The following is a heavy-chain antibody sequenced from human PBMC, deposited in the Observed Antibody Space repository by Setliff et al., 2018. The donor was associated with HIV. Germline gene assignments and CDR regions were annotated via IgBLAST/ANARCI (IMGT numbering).Heavy chain of an antibody. J-gene: IGHJ6*02. CDR1: GFMFSIYA. D-gene: IGHD3-3*01. CDR3: ARDNLYYNLYDGSPVYGMDV. Sequence: GGSLRLSCAASGFMFSIYAMHWVRQAPGRGLEWVSSISIGSGGAIDYADSVQGRFTISRDNSKNSLYLQMNGLRVEDTGVYYCARDNLYYNLYDGSPVYGMDVWGQGTTVTVSS. V-gene: IGHV3-21*01. CDR2: ISIGSGGAI.